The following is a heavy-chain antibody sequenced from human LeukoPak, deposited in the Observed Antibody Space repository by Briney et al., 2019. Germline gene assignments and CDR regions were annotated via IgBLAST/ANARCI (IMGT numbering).Heavy chain of an antibody. CDR1: GFTFSSYA. D-gene: IGHD6-13*01. CDR2: ISGSGGST. Sequence: GGSLRLSCAASGFTFSSYAMSWVRQAPGKGLEWVSAISGSGGSTYYADSVKGRFSISRDNSKNTLYLQMNSLRAEDTAVYYCAKPVKPGSSWSFDYWGQGTLVTVSS. V-gene: IGHV3-23*01. CDR3: AKPVKPGSSWSFDY. J-gene: IGHJ4*02.